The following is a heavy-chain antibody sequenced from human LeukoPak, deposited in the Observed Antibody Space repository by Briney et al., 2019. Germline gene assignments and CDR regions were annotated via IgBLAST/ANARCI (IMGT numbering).Heavy chain of an antibody. CDR2: INSDGSTT. D-gene: IGHD4-17*01. Sequence: GGSLRLSCAASGFTFSSYWMHWVRQTPGKGLVWVSRINSDGSTTSYADSVKGRSTISRDNAKNTLYLQMSSLRAEDTAVYYCARARDYGDYVNWFDPWGQGTLVTVSS. CDR3: ARARDYGDYVNWFDP. CDR1: GFTFSSYW. V-gene: IGHV3-74*01. J-gene: IGHJ5*02.